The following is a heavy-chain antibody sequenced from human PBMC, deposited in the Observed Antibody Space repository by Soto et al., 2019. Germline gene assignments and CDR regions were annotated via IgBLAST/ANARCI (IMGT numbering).Heavy chain of an antibody. D-gene: IGHD2-2*01. J-gene: IGHJ4*02. CDR2: IYYSGST. CDR1: GGSISSYY. V-gene: IGHV4-59*01. CDR3: ARYFCTSTTCYFFEY. Sequence: SETLSLTCTVSGGSISSYYWSWIRQPPGKGLEWIGYIYYSGSTNYNPSLKSRVTISVDTSKNQFSLKLSSVTAADTAVYYCARYFCTSTTCYFFEYWGQGTLVTVSS.